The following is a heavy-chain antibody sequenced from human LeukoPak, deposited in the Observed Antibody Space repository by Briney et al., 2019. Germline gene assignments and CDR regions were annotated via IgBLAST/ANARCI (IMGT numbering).Heavy chain of an antibody. J-gene: IGHJ4*02. CDR1: GGSISSYY. Sequence: SETLSLTCTVSGGSISSYYWSWIRQPAGKGLEWIGRIYTSGSTNYNPSLKSRVTMSVDTSKNQFSLKLSSVTAADTAVYYCARETNNRDSRERDFDYWGQGTLVTVSS. D-gene: IGHD3-22*01. V-gene: IGHV4-4*07. CDR3: ARETNNRDSRERDFDY. CDR2: IYTSGST.